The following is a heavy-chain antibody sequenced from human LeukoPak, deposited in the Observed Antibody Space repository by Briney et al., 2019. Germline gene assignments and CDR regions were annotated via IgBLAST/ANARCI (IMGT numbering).Heavy chain of an antibody. D-gene: IGHD3-22*01. Sequence: PSETLSLTCAVYGGSFSGNYWSWIRQPPGKGLEWIGEINHSGSTNYNPSLKSRVTISVDTSKNQFSLKLSSVTAADTAVYYCARVYDSSGYPRVDYWGQGTLVTVSS. CDR2: INHSGST. CDR1: GGSFSGNY. J-gene: IGHJ4*02. CDR3: ARVYDSSGYPRVDY. V-gene: IGHV4-34*01.